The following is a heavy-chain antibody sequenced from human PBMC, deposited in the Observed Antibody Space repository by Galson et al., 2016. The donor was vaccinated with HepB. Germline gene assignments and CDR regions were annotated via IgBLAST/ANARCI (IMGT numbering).Heavy chain of an antibody. Sequence: SETLSLTCAVSGDSISKSTSYWGWIRQSPAKGLEWIGSVYSSGSTYWNPSFRNRLTLSVDTSTNHFSLKLSSVTAADTAVYYCARTPPYESVTGFDEYCFDHWGQGTLVTVAS. CDR3: ARTPPYESVTGFDEYCFDH. D-gene: IGHD3-9*01. V-gene: IGHV4-39*02. CDR2: VYSSGST. J-gene: IGHJ4*02. CDR1: GDSISKSTSY.